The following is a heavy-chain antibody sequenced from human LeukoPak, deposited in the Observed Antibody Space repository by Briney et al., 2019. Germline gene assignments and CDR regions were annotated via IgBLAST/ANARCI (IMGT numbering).Heavy chain of an antibody. D-gene: IGHD1-26*01. CDR2: IRYDGSNK. J-gene: IGHJ4*02. CDR3: AKDQISGSYVYYFDY. CDR1: GFTFSYYG. Sequence: PGGSLRLSCAASGFTFSYYGMHWVRQAPGKGLEWVAFIRYDGSNKYYADSVKGRFTISRDNSKNTLYLQMNSLRAEDTAVYYCAKDQISGSYVYYFDYWGQGTLVTVSS. V-gene: IGHV3-30*02.